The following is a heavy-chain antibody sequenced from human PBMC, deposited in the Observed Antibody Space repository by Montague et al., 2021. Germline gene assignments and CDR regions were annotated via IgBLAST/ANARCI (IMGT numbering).Heavy chain of an antibody. D-gene: IGHD2-21*02. V-gene: IGHV4-34*01. CDR2: INHSGST. Sequence: SETLSLTCTVYVGSFSGYYWSWICQSPGKGLEWIGEINHSGSTNYNPSLKSRVTISVDTSKNQFSLKLSSVTAADTAVYYCARRGVVTGWFDPWGQGTLVTVSS. CDR3: ARRGVVTGWFDP. J-gene: IGHJ5*02. CDR1: VGSFSGYY.